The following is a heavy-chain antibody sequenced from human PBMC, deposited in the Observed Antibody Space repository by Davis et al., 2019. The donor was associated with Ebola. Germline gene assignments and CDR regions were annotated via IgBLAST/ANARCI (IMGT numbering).Heavy chain of an antibody. D-gene: IGHD3-16*01. CDR2: ITWDGGST. V-gene: IGHV3-43*01. J-gene: IGHJ4*02. CDR1: GFRSDDYS. Sequence: PGGSLRPSCAASGFRSDDYSMHWVRQRPGKGLEWVSVITWDGGSTYYADSVKGRLTVSRDNSKNSLYLQMNSLRTEDTALYYCAKDLGDYWGQGTLVTVSS. CDR3: AKDLGDY.